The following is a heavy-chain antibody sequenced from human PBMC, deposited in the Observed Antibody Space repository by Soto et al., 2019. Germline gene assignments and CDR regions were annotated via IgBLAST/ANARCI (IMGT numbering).Heavy chain of an antibody. CDR3: ARDGIGGTVFRGYLDY. CDR1: GGIFHGYV. CDR2: IRFDGSNE. V-gene: IGHV3-33*01. D-gene: IGHD1-7*01. Sequence: QEQLVESGGGVVQPGTSLRLSCAVPGGIFHGYVMHWVRQAPDKGLEWVAIIRFDGSNEEYADSVKGRFTISRDNSKNTLYLQMNTLGAEDTAVYYCARDGIGGTVFRGYLDYWGRGTVVTVSS. J-gene: IGHJ4*02.